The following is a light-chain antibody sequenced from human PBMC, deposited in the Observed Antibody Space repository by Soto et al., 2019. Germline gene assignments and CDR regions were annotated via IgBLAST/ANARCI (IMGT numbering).Light chain of an antibody. CDR1: QSVSSY. V-gene: IGKV3-11*01. J-gene: IGKJ5*01. CDR2: DAS. CDR3: QQRSNWLT. Sequence: EIVLTQSPATLSLSPGERATFSCRASQSVSSYLAWYQQKPGQAPRLLIYDASNRATGIPARFSGSGSGTDFTLTISSLEPEDFAVYYCQQRSNWLTFGQGTRLEIK.